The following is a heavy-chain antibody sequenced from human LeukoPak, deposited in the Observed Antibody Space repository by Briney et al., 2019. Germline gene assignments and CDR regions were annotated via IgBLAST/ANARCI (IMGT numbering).Heavy chain of an antibody. CDR3: VREDNAFNV. V-gene: IGHV3-74*01. J-gene: IGHJ3*01. CDR2: ISGDETYT. Sequence: GGSLRLSCVASGFTFSSDFMHWSRQAPGEGLMWVSQISGDETYTNYADSVKGRFTISRDNAKNTLYLQMNSLRAEDTAIYYCVREDNAFNVWGQGTLVTVSS. CDR1: GFTFSSDF.